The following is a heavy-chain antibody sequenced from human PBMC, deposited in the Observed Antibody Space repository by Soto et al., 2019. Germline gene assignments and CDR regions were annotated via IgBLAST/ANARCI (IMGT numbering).Heavy chain of an antibody. V-gene: IGHV4-34*01. CDR3: AGCRRVSSGYYYVYYFDY. D-gene: IGHD3-22*01. J-gene: IGHJ4*02. Sequence: QVQLQQWGAGLLKPSETLSLTCAVYGGSFSGYCWSWIRQPPGKGLEWVGEINHSGGTTYNPSLKTRVPILLDPAKHRFSLKLSSVTAADTAVYSCAGCRRVSSGYYYVYYFDYWGQGTRVTVSS. CDR2: INHSGGT. CDR1: GGSFSGYC.